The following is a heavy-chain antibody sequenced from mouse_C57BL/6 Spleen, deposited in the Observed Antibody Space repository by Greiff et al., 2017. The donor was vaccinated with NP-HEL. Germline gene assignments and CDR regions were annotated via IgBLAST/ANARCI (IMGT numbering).Heavy chain of an antibody. J-gene: IGHJ3*01. CDR1: GFNIKDYY. CDR3: AVDSSGSPAWFAD. Sequence: VQLKQSGAELVKPGASVKLSCTASGFNIKDYYMHWVKQRPEQGLEWIGRIDPEDGETKYAPKFQGKATITADTSSNTAYLQLSSQTSEDTAVYYCAVDSSGSPAWFADWGQGTLVTVSA. D-gene: IGHD3-2*02. CDR2: IDPEDGET. V-gene: IGHV14-2*01.